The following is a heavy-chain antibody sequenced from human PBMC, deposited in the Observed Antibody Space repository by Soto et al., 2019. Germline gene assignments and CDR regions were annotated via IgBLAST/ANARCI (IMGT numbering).Heavy chain of an antibody. CDR1: SGSISSANW. V-gene: IGHV4-4*02. Sequence: SETLSLTCAVSSGSISSANWWSWVRQPPGKGLEWIGEIYLGGTTNYNPSLKSRVTMSIDNYKNQFFLNLASVTAADTAMYYCVRHLSTPGTRGFDSWGQRTLVTGSS. CDR2: IYLGGTT. CDR3: VRHLSTPGTRGFDS. J-gene: IGHJ4*02.